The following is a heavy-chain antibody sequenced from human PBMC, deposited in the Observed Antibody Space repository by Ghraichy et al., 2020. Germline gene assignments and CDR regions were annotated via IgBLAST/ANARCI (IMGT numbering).Heavy chain of an antibody. CDR1: GGSICNYY. Sequence: SETLSLTCTVSGGSICNYYWRWIRQPPGKGLEWIGYIYYSGSTKYYPSLNSRVTISVDTSKNQFSLKLSSVTAADTAVYYCAREAQEWEAAAVHGLFDIWGQGTLLTVS. D-gene: IGHD6-13*01. V-gene: IGHV4-59*01. CDR3: AREAQEWEAAAVHGLFDI. CDR2: IYYSGST. J-gene: IGHJ3*02.